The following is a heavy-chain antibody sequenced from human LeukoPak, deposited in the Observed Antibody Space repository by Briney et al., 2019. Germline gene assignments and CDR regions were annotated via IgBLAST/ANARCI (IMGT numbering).Heavy chain of an antibody. CDR1: GGSISNYY. D-gene: IGHD2-8*02. CDR2: ISHSGST. CDR3: AGHHPRNTVDF. J-gene: IGHJ4*02. Sequence: LETLSLTCTVSGGSISNYYWGWIRQPPGKGLEWIGYISHSGSTNYSPSLKSRVTISLDTSKNQFSLKLSSVTAADTAVYYCAGHHPRNTVDFWGQGTLVTVSS. V-gene: IGHV4-59*08.